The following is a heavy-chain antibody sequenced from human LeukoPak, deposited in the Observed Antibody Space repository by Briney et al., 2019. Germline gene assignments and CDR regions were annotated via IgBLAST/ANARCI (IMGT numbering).Heavy chain of an antibody. CDR1: GGSISSSSYY. V-gene: IGHV4-61*05. CDR3: ARGRGDTYGTFDY. Sequence: SETLSLTCTVSGGSISSSSYYWGWIRQPPGKGLEWIGSIYYIGSTNYNPSLRSRVTISVDTSKNQFSLKLTSVTAADTAVYYCARGRGDTYGTFDYWGQGTLVTVSS. CDR2: IYYIGST. D-gene: IGHD5-18*01. J-gene: IGHJ4*02.